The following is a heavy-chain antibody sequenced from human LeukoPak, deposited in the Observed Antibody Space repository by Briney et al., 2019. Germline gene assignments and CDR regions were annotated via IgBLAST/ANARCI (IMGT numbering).Heavy chain of an antibody. J-gene: IGHJ4*02. CDR1: GGSISSYY. D-gene: IGHD2-21*02. Sequence: SETLSLTCTVSGGSISSYYWSWIRQPPGKGLEWIGYIYYSGSTNYNPSLKSRVTISVDTSKNQFSLNLSSVTAADTAVYYCASIVVVTASLDYWGQGTLVTVSS. CDR3: ASIVVVTASLDY. V-gene: IGHV4-59*08. CDR2: IYYSGST.